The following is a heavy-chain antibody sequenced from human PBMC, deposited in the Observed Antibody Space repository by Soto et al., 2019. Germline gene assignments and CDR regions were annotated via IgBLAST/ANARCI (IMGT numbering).Heavy chain of an antibody. Sequence: SETLSLTCTVSGGSISSYDWSWIRQPPGKGLEWIGYIYYSGSTNYNPSLKSRVTISVDTSKNQFSLKLSSVTAADTAVYYCARASPPRAYYYYYMDVWGKGTTVTVSS. J-gene: IGHJ6*03. CDR2: IYYSGST. CDR1: GGSISSYD. V-gene: IGHV4-59*01. CDR3: ARASPPRAYYYYYMDV.